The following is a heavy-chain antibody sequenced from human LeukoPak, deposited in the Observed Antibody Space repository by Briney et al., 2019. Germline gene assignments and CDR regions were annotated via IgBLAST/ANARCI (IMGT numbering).Heavy chain of an antibody. CDR2: ISVSGAST. D-gene: IGHD4-17*01. J-gene: IGHJ4*02. CDR1: GFTFSSYA. Sequence: GGSLRLSCAASGFTFSSYAMNWVRQAPGKGLEWVSAISVSGASTYYADSVKGRFTISRDNSRNTLYLQMNSLRAEDTAVYYCARGDYGDSLDYWGQGTLVTVSS. V-gene: IGHV3-23*01. CDR3: ARGDYGDSLDY.